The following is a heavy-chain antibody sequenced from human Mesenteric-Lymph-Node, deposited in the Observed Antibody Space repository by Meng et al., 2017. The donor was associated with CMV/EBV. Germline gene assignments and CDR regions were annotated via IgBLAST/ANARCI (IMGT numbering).Heavy chain of an antibody. Sequence: GESLKISCAASGFTFSTYPMHWVRQTPAKGLEWVAYISYDGSKKHYADSLKGRFTISRDNSENTLYLQMNSLRAEDTAVYYCASLGKVTIHWGQGTLVTVSS. V-gene: IGHV3-30*04. CDR1: GFTFSTYP. J-gene: IGHJ4*02. CDR3: ASLGKVTIH. CDR2: ISYDGSKK. D-gene: IGHD4-23*01.